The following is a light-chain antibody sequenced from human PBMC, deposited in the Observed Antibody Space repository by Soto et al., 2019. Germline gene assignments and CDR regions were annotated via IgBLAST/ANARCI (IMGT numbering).Light chain of an antibody. CDR3: SSYTNNNTVV. Sequence: QSALTQVASVSGSPGQSITISCTGTSSDVGGYEYVSWYQQHPGKAPKLIIYNVSYRPSGVSDRFSGSNSGNTASLTISGLQAEDEANYYCSSYTNNNTVVFGGGTKLTVL. V-gene: IGLV2-14*03. CDR1: SSDVGGYEY. CDR2: NVS. J-gene: IGLJ2*01.